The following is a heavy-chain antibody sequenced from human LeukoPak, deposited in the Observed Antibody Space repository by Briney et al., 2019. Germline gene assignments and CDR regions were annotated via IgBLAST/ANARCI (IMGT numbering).Heavy chain of an antibody. CDR3: AKAARITMIVVATD. D-gene: IGHD3-22*01. CDR1: GFTFSTYA. J-gene: IGHJ4*02. V-gene: IGHV3-30-3*01. Sequence: GGSLRLSCVASGFTFSTYAMHWVRQAPGKGLEWMAVISYDRTHIYYADSVKGRFTISRDNSKNTLFLEMNSLRTEDTAVYYCAKAARITMIVVATDWGQGTLVTVSS. CDR2: ISYDRTHI.